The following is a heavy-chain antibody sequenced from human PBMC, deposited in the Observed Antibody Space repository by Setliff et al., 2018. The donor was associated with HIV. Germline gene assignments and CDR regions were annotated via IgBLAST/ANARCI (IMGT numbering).Heavy chain of an antibody. J-gene: IGHJ4*02. D-gene: IGHD3-10*01. V-gene: IGHV3-72*01. CDR1: GVTLYNNY. CDR3: VGGSGTDRYDF. CDR2: IRNGNRYST. Sequence: LKISCAASGVTLYNNYMDWVRQAPGKGLEWVGRIRNGNRYSTEYAAPVKGRFIISRDDSENSLSLQMNSLKTEDTAVYYCVGGSGTDRYDFWGRGTLVTVSS.